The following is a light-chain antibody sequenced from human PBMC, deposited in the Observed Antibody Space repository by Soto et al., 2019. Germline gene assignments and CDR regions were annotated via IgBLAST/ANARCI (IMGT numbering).Light chain of an antibody. Sequence: EIVLTQSPGTLSLSQGERATLSCRASLSVSSSYLAWYQQKPGQAPRLLIYGASSRATGIPDRFSGSGSGTDFTLTISRLEPEDFAVYYCQQYGSPGTFGQGTKVDIK. CDR1: LSVSSSY. CDR3: QQYGSPGT. V-gene: IGKV3-20*01. J-gene: IGKJ1*01. CDR2: GAS.